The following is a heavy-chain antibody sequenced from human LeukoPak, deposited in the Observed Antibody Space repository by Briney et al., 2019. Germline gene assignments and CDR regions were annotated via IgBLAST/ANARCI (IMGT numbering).Heavy chain of an antibody. J-gene: IGHJ4*02. CDR2: IYYSGST. CDR3: ASYVVVVAATGY. V-gene: IGHV4-39*01. D-gene: IGHD2-15*01. Sequence: PSETMSLTCTVYGGSISSSSYYWGWIRQPPGKGLEWIGSIYYSGSTYYKPSLKSRVTISVDTSKNQFSLKLSSVTAADTAVYYCASYVVVVAATGYWGQGTLVTVSS. CDR1: GGSISSSSYY.